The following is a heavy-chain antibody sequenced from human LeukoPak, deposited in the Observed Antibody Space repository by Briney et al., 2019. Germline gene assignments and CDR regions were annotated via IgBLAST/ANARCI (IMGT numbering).Heavy chain of an antibody. Sequence: ASVKVSCKASGYTFTSHYMYWVRQAPGQGLEWMGIINPSGGSTNYAQKFQGRVTMTRDTSTSTVYMELSSLRSEDTAVYYCARAGGRSWFDPWGQGTLVTVSS. CDR2: INPSGGST. V-gene: IGHV1-46*01. J-gene: IGHJ5*02. CDR1: GYTFTSHY. CDR3: ARAGGRSWFDP.